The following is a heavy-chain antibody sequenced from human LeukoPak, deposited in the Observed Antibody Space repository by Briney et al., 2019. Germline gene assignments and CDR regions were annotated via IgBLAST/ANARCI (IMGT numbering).Heavy chain of an antibody. CDR2: ITSSSSYI. CDR3: ARVGNSGHYDY. D-gene: IGHD5-12*01. V-gene: IGHV3-21*01. J-gene: IGHJ4*02. Sequence: GGSLRLSCAASGFTFSSYNMNWVRQAPGKGLEWVSSITSSSSYIYYADSVKGRFTISRDNAKNSLYLQMNSVRAEDTAVYYCARVGNSGHYDYWGQGTLVTVSS. CDR1: GFTFSSYN.